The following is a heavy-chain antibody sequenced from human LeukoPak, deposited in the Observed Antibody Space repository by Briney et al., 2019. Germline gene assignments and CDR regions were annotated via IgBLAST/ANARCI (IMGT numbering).Heavy chain of an antibody. CDR1: GFTFSSYA. V-gene: IGHV3-30-3*01. D-gene: IGHD3-10*01. CDR2: ISYDGSNK. Sequence: PGGSLRLSCAASGFTFSSYAMHWVRQAPGKGLEWVAVISYDGSNKYYADSVKGRFTISRDNSKNTLYLQMNSLRAEDTAVYNCAKDLVSDYYGSGSYPNWFDPWGQGTLVTVSS. J-gene: IGHJ5*02. CDR3: AKDLVSDYYGSGSYPNWFDP.